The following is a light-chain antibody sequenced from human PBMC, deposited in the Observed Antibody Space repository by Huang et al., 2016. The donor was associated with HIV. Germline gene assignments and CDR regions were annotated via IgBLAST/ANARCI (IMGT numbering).Light chain of an antibody. Sequence: EVVMTQSPATLSVSPGERATLSCRASQNINSNLAWYQQKPGQTPRLLIYGASTRATGSPGRFSGSGSGTEFTLTISSLQSEDFAVYYCQQYNNWPPVTFGQGTKLEIK. CDR3: QQYNNWPPVT. V-gene: IGKV3-15*01. CDR1: QNINSN. J-gene: IGKJ2*01. CDR2: GAS.